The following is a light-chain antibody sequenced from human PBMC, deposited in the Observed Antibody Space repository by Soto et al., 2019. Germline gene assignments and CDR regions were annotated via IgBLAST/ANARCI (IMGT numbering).Light chain of an antibody. CDR2: GAS. Sequence: EIVLTPSPGTLSLSPGERATLSCRASQSVSNNYLAWYQQKPGQAPRLLIYGASNRATGIPGRFSGSGSGTDFTLTISRLEPEDFATYYCQQSYSSPPTFGQGTKVDIK. V-gene: IGKV3-20*01. CDR3: QQSYSSPPT. CDR1: QSVSNNY. J-gene: IGKJ1*01.